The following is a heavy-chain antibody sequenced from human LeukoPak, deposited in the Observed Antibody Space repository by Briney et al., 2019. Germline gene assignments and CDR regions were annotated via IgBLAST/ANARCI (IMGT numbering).Heavy chain of an antibody. D-gene: IGHD5-12*01. J-gene: IGHJ4*02. CDR1: GGSISSGGYY. V-gene: IGHV4-31*03. CDR2: IYYIGST. Sequence: SETLSLTCTVSGGSISSGGYYWSWIRQHAGKGLEWIGYIYYIGSTYYNPSLRSRITISVDTSQNHFSLKLSSVTAADTAVYYCARGWMDGYFDSWGQGTLATVSS. CDR3: ARGWMDGYFDS.